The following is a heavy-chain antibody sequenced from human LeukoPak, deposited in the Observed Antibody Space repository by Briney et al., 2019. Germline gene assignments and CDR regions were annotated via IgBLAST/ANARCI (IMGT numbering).Heavy chain of an antibody. V-gene: IGHV3-30*04. Sequence: PGGSLRLSCAASGFTFSSYAMHWVRQAPGKGLGWVAVISYDGSNKYYADSVKGRFTISRDNSKNTLYLQMNSLRAEDTAVYYCARVPAGVIGMKDAFDIWGQGTMVTVSS. CDR3: ARVPAGVIGMKDAFDI. CDR2: ISYDGSNK. J-gene: IGHJ3*02. CDR1: GFTFSSYA. D-gene: IGHD3-16*02.